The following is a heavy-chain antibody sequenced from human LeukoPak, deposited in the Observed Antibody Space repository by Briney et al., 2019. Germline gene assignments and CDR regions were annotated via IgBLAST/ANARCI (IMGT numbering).Heavy chain of an antibody. CDR2: INWNGGST. CDR3: ARDRYYYDSSGYTFDY. D-gene: IGHD3-22*01. Sequence: GGSLRLSCAASGFTFDDYGMSWVPQAPGKGLEWAPGINWNGGSTGYADSVRGRFTISRDNAKNSLYLQMNSLRAEDTALYYCARDRYYYDSSGYTFDYWGQGTLVTVSS. V-gene: IGHV3-20*04. J-gene: IGHJ4*02. CDR1: GFTFDDYG.